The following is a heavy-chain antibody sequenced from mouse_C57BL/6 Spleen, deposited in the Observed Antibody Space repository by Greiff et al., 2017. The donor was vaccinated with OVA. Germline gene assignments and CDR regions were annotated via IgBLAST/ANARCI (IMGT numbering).Heavy chain of an antibody. CDR3: ARSKAQETNFDY. CDR1: GYAFSSYW. J-gene: IGHJ2*01. D-gene: IGHD3-2*02. Sequence: VQLQQSGAELVKPGASVKISCKASGYAFSSYWMNWVKQRPGKGLEWIGQIYPGDGDTNYNGKFKGKATLTADKSSSTAYMQLSSLTSEDSAVYFCARSKAQETNFDYWGQGTTLTVSS. V-gene: IGHV1-80*01. CDR2: IYPGDGDT.